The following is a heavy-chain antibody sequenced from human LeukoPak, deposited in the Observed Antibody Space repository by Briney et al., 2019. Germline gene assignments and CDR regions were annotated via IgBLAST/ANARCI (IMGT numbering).Heavy chain of an antibody. D-gene: IGHD3-10*01. J-gene: IGHJ4*02. CDR1: GFTFSSYA. V-gene: IGHV3-23*01. CDR2: ISGSGGST. CDR3: AIPPPDYYGSGSYDPNSTFDY. Sequence: PGGSLRLSCAASGFTFSSYAMSWVRQAPGKGLEWVSAISGSGGSTYYADSVKGRFTISRDNSKNTLYLQMNSLRAEDTAVYYCAIPPPDYYGSGSYDPNSTFDYWGQGTLVTVSS.